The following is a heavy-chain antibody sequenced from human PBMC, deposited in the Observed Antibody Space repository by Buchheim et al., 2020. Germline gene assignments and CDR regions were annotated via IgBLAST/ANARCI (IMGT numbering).Heavy chain of an antibody. D-gene: IGHD2-15*01. CDR3: ARLEGIPGYCSGGSCYSRYYYYYYGMDV. CDR2: INHSGST. J-gene: IGHJ6*02. CDR1: GGSFSGYY. Sequence: QVQLQQWGAGLLKPSETLSLTCAVYGGSFSGYYWSWIRQPPGKGLEWIGEINHSGSTNYNPSLKSRVTISVDTSKNQFSLKLSSVTAADTAVYYCARLEGIPGYCSGGSCYSRYYYYYYGMDVWGQGTT. V-gene: IGHV4-34*01.